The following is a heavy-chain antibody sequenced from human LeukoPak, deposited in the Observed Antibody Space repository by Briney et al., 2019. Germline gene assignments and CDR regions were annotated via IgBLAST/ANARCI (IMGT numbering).Heavy chain of an antibody. J-gene: IGHJ5*02. CDR3: ARQFGSSRGNWFDP. Sequence: GESLKISCKDSGYSFTSYWIGWVRQMPGKGLEWMGIIYPGDSDTRYSPSFQGQVTISADKSITTAYLEWNSLKASDTAVYYCARQFGSSRGNWFDPWGQGTLVTVSS. CDR1: GYSFTSYW. CDR2: IYPGDSDT. D-gene: IGHD3-10*01. V-gene: IGHV5-51*01.